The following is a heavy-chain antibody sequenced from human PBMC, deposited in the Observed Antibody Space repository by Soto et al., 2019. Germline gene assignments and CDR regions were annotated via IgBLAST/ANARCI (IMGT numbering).Heavy chain of an antibody. D-gene: IGHD2-8*02. CDR2: INPHSGAT. Sequence: ASVKVSGKASGYIFRVNYIHWVRQAPGQGLEWLGWINPHSGATNYAQQFLGRVTMSADTSASPAYMDLAIMKADDTAVHYWVRAHSRGVSNWFDPSGRGTLVTVSS. V-gene: IGHV1-2*02. CDR3: VRAHSRGVSNWFDP. J-gene: IGHJ5*02. CDR1: GYIFRVNY.